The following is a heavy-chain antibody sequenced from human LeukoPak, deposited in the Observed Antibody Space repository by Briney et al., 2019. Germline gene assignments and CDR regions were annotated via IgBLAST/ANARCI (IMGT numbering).Heavy chain of an antibody. V-gene: IGHV4-59*01. J-gene: IGHJ6*02. Sequence: SETLSLNCTVSGGSISSYYWSWIRQPPGKGLEWIGYIYYSGSTNYNPSLKSRVTISVDTSKNQFSLKLSSVTAADTAVYYCARDRQWLGDYYYYYGMDVWGQGTTVTVSS. CDR2: IYYSGST. D-gene: IGHD6-19*01. CDR1: GGSISSYY. CDR3: ARDRQWLGDYYYYYGMDV.